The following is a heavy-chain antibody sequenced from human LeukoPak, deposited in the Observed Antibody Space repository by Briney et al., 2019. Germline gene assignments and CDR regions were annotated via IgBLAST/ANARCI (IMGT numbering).Heavy chain of an antibody. Sequence: SETLSLTCTVSGGSISSYYRSWIRQPPGKGLEWIGYIYYSGSTNYNPSLKSRVTISVDTSKNQFSLKLSSVTAADTAVYYCARLNRFGEIFADYWGQGTLVSVSS. V-gene: IGHV4-59*01. CDR1: GGSISSYY. CDR2: IYYSGST. D-gene: IGHD3-10*01. J-gene: IGHJ4*02. CDR3: ARLNRFGEIFADY.